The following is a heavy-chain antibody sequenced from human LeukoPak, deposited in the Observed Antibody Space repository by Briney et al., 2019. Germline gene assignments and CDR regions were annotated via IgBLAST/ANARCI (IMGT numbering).Heavy chain of an antibody. CDR2: IYYSGST. D-gene: IGHD4-11*01. CDR1: GGSISSGDYY. Sequence: PSETLSLTCTVSGGSISSGDYYWSWIRQPPGKGLEWIGYIYYSGSTYYNPSLKSRVTISVDTSKNQFSLKLSSVTAADTAVYYCAGTKPQQYYFDYWGQGTLVTVSS. V-gene: IGHV4-30-4*08. J-gene: IGHJ4*02. CDR3: AGTKPQQYYFDY.